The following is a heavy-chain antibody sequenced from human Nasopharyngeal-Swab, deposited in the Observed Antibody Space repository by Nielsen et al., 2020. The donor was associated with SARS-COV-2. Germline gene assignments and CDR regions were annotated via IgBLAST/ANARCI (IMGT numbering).Heavy chain of an antibody. CDR3: GREYYYESTGYLYAFDI. J-gene: IGHJ3*02. Sequence: SETLSLTCTVSGGSISSHYWSWIRQPPGKGLEWIGYIYYSGSTNYNPSLKSRVTMSVDTSKNQFSLKLSSVTAADTAVYYCGREYYYESTGYLYAFDIWGQGTLVTVSS. D-gene: IGHD3-22*01. CDR1: GGSISSHY. CDR2: IYYSGST. V-gene: IGHV4-59*11.